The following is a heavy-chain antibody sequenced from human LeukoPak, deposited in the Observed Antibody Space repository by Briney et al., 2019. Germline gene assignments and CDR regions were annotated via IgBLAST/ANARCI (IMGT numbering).Heavy chain of an antibody. D-gene: IGHD7-27*01. CDR1: GGSISSYY. Sequence: SETLSLTCTVSGGSISSYYWSWIRQPPGKGLEWIGYIYHSGSTYYNPSLKSRVTISVDRSKNQFSLKLSSVTAADTAVYYCARDLGPNWFDPWGQGTLVTVSS. J-gene: IGHJ5*02. CDR3: ARDLGPNWFDP. CDR2: IYHSGST. V-gene: IGHV4-59*12.